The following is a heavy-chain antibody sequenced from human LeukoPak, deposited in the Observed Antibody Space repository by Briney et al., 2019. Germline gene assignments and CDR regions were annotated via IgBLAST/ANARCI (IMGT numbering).Heavy chain of an antibody. Sequence: GASVKVSCKVSGYTLTELSMHWVGQSPGKGLEWMGGFDPEDGETIYAQKFQGRVTMTEDTSTDTAYMELSSLRSEDTAVYYCATMSSGYYYYYGMDVWGQGTTVTVSS. CDR1: GYTLTELS. CDR3: ATMSSGYYYYYGMDV. CDR2: FDPEDGET. V-gene: IGHV1-24*01. J-gene: IGHJ6*02. D-gene: IGHD3-22*01.